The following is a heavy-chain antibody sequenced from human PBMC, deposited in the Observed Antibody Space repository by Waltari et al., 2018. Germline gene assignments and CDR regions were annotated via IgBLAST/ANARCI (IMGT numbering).Heavy chain of an antibody. D-gene: IGHD5-18*01. V-gene: IGHV3-48*04. Sequence: EVQLVESGGGLVQPGGSLRLSCAASGFTFSSYSMNWVRQAPGKGLEWVSYISSSSSTRYYADSVKGRFTISRDNAKNSLYLQMNSLRAEDTAVYYCAAVDTAMVPPFDYWGQGTLVTVSS. CDR2: ISSSSSTR. CDR1: GFTFSSYS. J-gene: IGHJ4*02. CDR3: AAVDTAMVPPFDY.